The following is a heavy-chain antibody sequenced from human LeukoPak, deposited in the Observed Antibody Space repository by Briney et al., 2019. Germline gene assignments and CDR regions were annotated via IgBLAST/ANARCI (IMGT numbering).Heavy chain of an antibody. J-gene: IGHJ3*02. V-gene: IGHV3-74*01. CDR1: GFTFSSYW. CDR3: ARVGASGRGAFDI. CDR2: INSDGSST. D-gene: IGHD1-26*01. Sequence: GGSLRLSCAASGFTFSSYWMHWVRQAPGKGLVWVSRINSDGSSTSYADSVKGRFTISRDNAKNTLYLQMNSLRAEDTAVYYCARVGASGRGAFDIWGQGTMVTVSS.